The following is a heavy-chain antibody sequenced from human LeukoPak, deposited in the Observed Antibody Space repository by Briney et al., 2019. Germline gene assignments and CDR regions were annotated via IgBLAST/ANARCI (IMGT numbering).Heavy chain of an antibody. CDR1: GFTFSDYY. J-gene: IGHJ6*02. V-gene: IGHV3-11*01. CDR2: ISSSGSTI. D-gene: IGHD3-9*01. Sequence: GGSLRLSCAASGFTFSDYYMSWIRQAPGKGLEWVSYISSSGSTIYYADSVKGRLTISRDNAKNSLYLQMNSLRAEDTAVYYCARGPLRYFDWLPTHDYYYGMDVWGQGTTVTVSS. CDR3: ARGPLRYFDWLPTHDYYYGMDV.